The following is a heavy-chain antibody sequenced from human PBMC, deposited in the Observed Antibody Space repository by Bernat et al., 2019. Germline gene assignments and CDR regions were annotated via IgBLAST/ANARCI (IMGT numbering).Heavy chain of an antibody. V-gene: IGHV3-66*01. CDR3: ASYDYIWGSYRLGVDI. D-gene: IGHD3-16*02. Sequence: EVQLVESGGGLVQPGGSLRLSCAASGFTVSSNYMSWVRQAPGKGLEWVSVIYSGGSTYYADSVKGRFTISRDNSKNTLYLQMNSLRAEDTAVYYYASYDYIWGSYRLGVDIWGQGTMVTVSS. CDR1: GFTVSSNY. CDR2: IYSGGST. J-gene: IGHJ3*02.